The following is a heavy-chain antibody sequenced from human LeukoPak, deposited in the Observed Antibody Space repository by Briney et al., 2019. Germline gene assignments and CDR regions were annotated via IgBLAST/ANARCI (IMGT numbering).Heavy chain of an antibody. Sequence: KPSETLSLTCTVSGGSISSSSYSWGWIRQPPGKGLEWIGRIYYSGTTYYNPSLKNRVTISVDTSKIQCPLKLSSVAATDTAVYFCARLRFDFWSGYTHPYFDYWGQGTLVTVSS. J-gene: IGHJ4*02. D-gene: IGHD3-3*01. CDR3: ARLRFDFWSGYTHPYFDY. V-gene: IGHV4-39*01. CDR2: IYYSGTT. CDR1: GGSISSSSYS.